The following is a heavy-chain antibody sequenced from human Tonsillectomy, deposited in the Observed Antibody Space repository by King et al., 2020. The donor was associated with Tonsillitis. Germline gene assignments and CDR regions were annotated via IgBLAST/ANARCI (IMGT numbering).Heavy chain of an antibody. Sequence: VQLVESGGGSVQPGGSLRLSCVASGFTFSRSWMTWVRQAPGKGLEWVANIKYDGSEKSYVDSVKGRFTISRDNARKSLYLQMNRLRDEDTAVYYCARDSDPGDATNWYDAYDIWGRGTMVTVSS. CDR2: IKYDGSEK. J-gene: IGHJ3*02. D-gene: IGHD7-27*01. CDR1: GFTFSRSW. V-gene: IGHV3-7*01. CDR3: ARDSDPGDATNWYDAYDI.